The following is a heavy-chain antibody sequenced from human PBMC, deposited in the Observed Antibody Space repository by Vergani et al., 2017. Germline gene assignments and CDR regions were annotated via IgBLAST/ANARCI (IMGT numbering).Heavy chain of an antibody. CDR2: IYYSGST. J-gene: IGHJ4*02. V-gene: IGHV4-34*11. D-gene: IGHD2-15*01. Sequence: QVQLQQWGAGLLKPSETLSLTCAVYGGSFSGYYWSWIRQPPGKGLEWIGYIYYSGSTYYNPSLKSRVTISVDTSKNQFSLKLSSVTAADTAVYYCARDKCSGGSCHNFDYWGQGTLVTVSS. CDR1: GGSFSGYY. CDR3: ARDKCSGGSCHNFDY.